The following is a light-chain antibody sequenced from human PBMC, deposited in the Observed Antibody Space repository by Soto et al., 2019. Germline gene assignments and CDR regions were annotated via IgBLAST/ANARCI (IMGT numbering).Light chain of an antibody. CDR1: SSDIGGYQL. J-gene: IGLJ1*01. Sequence: QSVLPQPALVPGSPGQSITMPCTGASSDIGGYQLVSWYQHNLGTAPQLTIFERHTRSSGVSNRYSGSKSGNTASLTISGLQTEDEADYYCCSYAVSRMYVFGTGTKVTVL. V-gene: IGLV2-23*01. CDR2: ERH. CDR3: CSYAVSRMYV.